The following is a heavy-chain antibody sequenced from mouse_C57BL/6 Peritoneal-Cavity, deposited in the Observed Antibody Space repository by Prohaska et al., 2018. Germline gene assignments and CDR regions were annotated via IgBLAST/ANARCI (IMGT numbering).Heavy chain of an antibody. D-gene: IGHD2-2*01. CDR2: IILKSDNYAT. V-gene: IGHV6-3*01. CDR1: GFTFSNSW. CDR3: TGGYDV. J-gene: IGHJ1*03. Sequence: EVTLEESGGGLVQPGGSMKLSCVASGFTFSNSWMNWVRQSPAKGLECVAQIILKSDNYATQYAEYVKGRLTISRDESKSSVYLQMNNLRAEDTGRYYCTGGYDVWGTGTTVTVST.